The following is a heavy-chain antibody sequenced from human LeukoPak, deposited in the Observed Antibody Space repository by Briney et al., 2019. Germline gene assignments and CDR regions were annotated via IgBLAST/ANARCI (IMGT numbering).Heavy chain of an antibody. Sequence: GGSLRLSCAASGFSFSSYSMNWVRQAPGKGLEWVANTNQHGSETFYVDSVKGRFTISRDNAKNSLYLQMNSLRAEDTAVYYCAIRTRDGFAFDYWGQGTLVTVSS. CDR1: GFSFSSYS. D-gene: IGHD5-24*01. J-gene: IGHJ4*02. CDR3: AIRTRDGFAFDY. V-gene: IGHV3-7*01. CDR2: TNQHGSET.